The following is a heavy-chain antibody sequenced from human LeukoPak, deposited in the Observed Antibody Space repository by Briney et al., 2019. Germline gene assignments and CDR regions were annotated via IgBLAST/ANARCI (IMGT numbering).Heavy chain of an antibody. CDR3: AREWKEDDFWSGYYTGVDY. Sequence: GGSLRLSCAASGFTFSSYSMNWVRQAPGKGLEWVSSISSSSSYIYYADSVKGRFTISRDNAKNSLYLQMNSLRAGDTAVYYCAREWKEDDFWSGYYTGVDYWGQGTLVTVSS. CDR1: GFTFSSYS. CDR2: ISSSSSYI. D-gene: IGHD3-3*01. J-gene: IGHJ4*02. V-gene: IGHV3-21*01.